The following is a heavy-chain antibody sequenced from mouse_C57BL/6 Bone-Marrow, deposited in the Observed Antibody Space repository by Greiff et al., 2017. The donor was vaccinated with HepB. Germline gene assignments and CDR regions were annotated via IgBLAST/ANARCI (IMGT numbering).Heavy chain of an antibody. D-gene: IGHD1-1*01. CDR3: ARSGLLLRWGPAY. CDR1: GYTFTSYG. CDR2: IYPRSGNT. V-gene: IGHV1-81*01. Sequence: VQLKESGAELARPGASVKLSCKASGYTFTSYGISWVKQRTGQGLEWIGEIYPRSGNTYYNEKFKGKATLTADKSSSTAYMELRSLTSEDSAVYFCARSGLLLRWGPAYWGQGTLVTVSA. J-gene: IGHJ3*01.